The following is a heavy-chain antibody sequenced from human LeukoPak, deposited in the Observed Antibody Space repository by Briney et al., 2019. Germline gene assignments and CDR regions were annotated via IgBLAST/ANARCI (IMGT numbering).Heavy chain of an antibody. J-gene: IGHJ4*02. CDR1: GGSISSYY. CDR2: IYYSGST. CDR3: ARGDDFWSGYPL. D-gene: IGHD3-3*01. Sequence: SETLSLTCTVSGGSISSYYWSWIRQPPGKGLEWIGYIYYSGSTNYNPSLKSRVTISVDTSKHQFSLKLSSVTAADTAVYYCARGDDFWSGYPLWGQGTLVTVSP. V-gene: IGHV4-59*01.